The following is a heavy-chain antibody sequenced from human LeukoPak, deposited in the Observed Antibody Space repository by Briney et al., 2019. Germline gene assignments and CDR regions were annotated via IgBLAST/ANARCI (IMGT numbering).Heavy chain of an antibody. CDR2: INWNGGST. D-gene: IGHD3-22*01. V-gene: IGHV3-20*04. CDR1: GSTFDDYG. Sequence: PGGSLRLSCAASGSTFDDYGMSWVRQAPGKGLEWVSGINWNGGSTGYADSVKGRFTISRDNAKNSLYLQMNSLRAEDTALYYCVGGNRYYDSSGYSDPFDYWGQGTLVTVSS. CDR3: VGGNRYYDSSGYSDPFDY. J-gene: IGHJ4*02.